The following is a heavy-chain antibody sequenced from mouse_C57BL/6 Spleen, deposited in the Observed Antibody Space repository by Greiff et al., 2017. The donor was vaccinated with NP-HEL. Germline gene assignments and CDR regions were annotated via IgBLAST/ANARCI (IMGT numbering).Heavy chain of an antibody. V-gene: IGHV5-17*01. CDR1: GFTFSDYG. D-gene: IGHD2-5*01. J-gene: IGHJ4*01. CDR2: ISSGSSTI. Sequence: EVNVVESGGGLVKPGGSLKLSCAASGFTFSDYGMHWVRQAPEKGLEWVAYISSGSSTIYYADTVKGRFTISRDNAKNTLFLQMTSLRSEDTAMYYCASSYYSNYDYAMDYWGQGTSVTVSS. CDR3: ASSYYSNYDYAMDY.